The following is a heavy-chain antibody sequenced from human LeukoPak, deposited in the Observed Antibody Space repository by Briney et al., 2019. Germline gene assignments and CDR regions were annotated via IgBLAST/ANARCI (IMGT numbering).Heavy chain of an antibody. CDR3: ARAGFEEREWLSFDV. J-gene: IGHJ6*04. D-gene: IGHD3-3*01. CDR2: ISAYNGNT. Sequence: GASVKVSCKASGYTFTSYGISWVRQAPGQGLEWMGWISAYNGNTNYAQKLQGRVTMTTDTPTSTAYMELRSLRSDDTAVYYCARAGFEEREWLSFDVWGKGTTVTVSS. CDR1: GYTFTSYG. V-gene: IGHV1-18*01.